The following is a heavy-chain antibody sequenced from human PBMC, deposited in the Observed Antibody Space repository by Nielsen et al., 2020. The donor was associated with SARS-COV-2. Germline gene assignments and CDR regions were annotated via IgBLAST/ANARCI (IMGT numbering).Heavy chain of an antibody. D-gene: IGHD3-22*01. J-gene: IGHJ4*02. Sequence: GGSLRLSCAPPGSTFSDFAMHWLRQPPGKGLEWLADIRYDGSYKYYADSVKGRFTISRDNSKNTLYLQMNSLRAEDTALYYCAREMSVRENYYVGGGFDYWGPGTLVTVSS. CDR2: IRYDGSYK. CDR3: AREMSVRENYYVGGGFDY. CDR1: GSTFSDFA. V-gene: IGHV3-33*01.